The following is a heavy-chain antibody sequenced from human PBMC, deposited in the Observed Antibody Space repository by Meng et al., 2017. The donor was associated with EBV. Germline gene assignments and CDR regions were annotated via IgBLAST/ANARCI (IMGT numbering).Heavy chain of an antibody. CDR2: AHYSGRT. Sequence: QLQLQESGPGQVKPSXXLSLTXPVSGDSISSFYYWAWLRQPPGRGLERIGSAHYSGRTYYSPSLRSRVTVSIDTSKNQFSLRLTSVTAADTALYYCARPFPSIVSPRLDPFGDWGQGALVTVSS. CDR1: GDSISSFYY. D-gene: IGHD5/OR15-5a*01. J-gene: IGHJ4*02. CDR3: ARPFPSIVSPRLDPFGD. V-gene: IGHV4-39*01.